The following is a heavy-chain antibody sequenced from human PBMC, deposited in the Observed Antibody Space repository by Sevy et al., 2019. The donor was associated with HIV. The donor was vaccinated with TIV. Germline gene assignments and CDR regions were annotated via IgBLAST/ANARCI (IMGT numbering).Heavy chain of an antibody. J-gene: IGHJ4*02. CDR1: GFTFNNYA. D-gene: IGHD3-10*02. CDR3: AKEKEMSMYYCHS. V-gene: IGHV3-23*01. CDR2: ISGTGSYT. Sequence: GGSLRLSCTASGFTFNNYAMNWVRQAPGKGLEWVSVISGTGSYTYYADSVKGRFTISRDTSKNTLYLQMNSLRAEDTAVYYCAKEKEMSMYYCHSWGQGTLVTVSS.